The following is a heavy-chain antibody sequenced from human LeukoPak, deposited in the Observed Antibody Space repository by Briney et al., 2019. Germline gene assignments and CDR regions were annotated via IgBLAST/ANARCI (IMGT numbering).Heavy chain of an antibody. CDR3: ASLDVEPAADY. J-gene: IGHJ4*02. D-gene: IGHD2-2*01. CDR2: ISWNSGSI. Sequence: GGSLRLSCAASGFTFDDYAMHWVRQAPGKGLEWVSGISWNSGSIGYADSVKGRFTISRDNAKNSLYLQMNSLRAEDTAVYYCASLDVEPAADYWGQGTLVTVSS. CDR1: GFTFDDYA. V-gene: IGHV3-9*01.